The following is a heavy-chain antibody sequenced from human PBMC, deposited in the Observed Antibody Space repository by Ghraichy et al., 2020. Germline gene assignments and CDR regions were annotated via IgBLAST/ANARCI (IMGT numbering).Heavy chain of an antibody. V-gene: IGHV1-3*01. CDR1: GYTFTSYA. J-gene: IGHJ6*02. Sequence: KVSCKASGYTFTSYAMHWVRQAPGQRLEWMGWINAGNGNTKYSQKFQGRVTITRDTSASTAYMELSSLRSEDTAVYYCARTYSSSWSYYYYGMDVWGQGTTVTVSS. CDR3: ARTYSSSWSYYYYGMDV. D-gene: IGHD6-13*01. CDR2: INAGNGNT.